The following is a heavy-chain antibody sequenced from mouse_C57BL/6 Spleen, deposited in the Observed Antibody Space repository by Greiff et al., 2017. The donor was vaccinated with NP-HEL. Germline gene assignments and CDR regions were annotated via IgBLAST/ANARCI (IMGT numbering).Heavy chain of an antibody. D-gene: IGHD2-1*01. CDR2: IDPSDSET. J-gene: IGHJ2*01. CDR3: AREGDYGNYFDY. V-gene: IGHV1-52*01. CDR1: GYTFTSYW. Sequence: VQLQQPGAELVRPGSSVKLSCKASGYTFTSYWMHWVKQRPIQGLEWIGNIDPSDSETHYNQKFKDKATLTVDKSSSTAYMQLSGLTSEDSAVYYCAREGDYGNYFDYWGQGTTLTVSS.